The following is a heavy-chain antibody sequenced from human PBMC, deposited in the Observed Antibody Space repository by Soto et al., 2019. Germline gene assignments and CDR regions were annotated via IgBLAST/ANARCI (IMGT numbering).Heavy chain of an antibody. J-gene: IGHJ4*02. CDR1: GFTFSTYW. CDR2: TNSDGSDT. D-gene: IGHD6-19*01. CDR3: ARDRGWSLFDY. Sequence: EVQLVESGGGLVQPGGSLRLSCAASGFTFSTYWMYWVRQAPGKGLVWVSRTNSDGSDTSYADSVKGRFTISRDNAKNTLYLLMSSLRAEDTAVYYCARDRGWSLFDYWGQGTLVTVSS. V-gene: IGHV3-74*01.